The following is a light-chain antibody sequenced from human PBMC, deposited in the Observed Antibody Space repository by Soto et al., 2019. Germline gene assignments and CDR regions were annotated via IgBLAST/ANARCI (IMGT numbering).Light chain of an antibody. CDR3: QQYGSTPRTT. Sequence: IVLTQSHAPLSFSPGESATVSCTARQSVSSNYLAWYQQKPGQAPRLLLYGASSRATGVPDRFSGSRSCTAYSLPTSGLQPEDFVVYYCQQYGSTPRTTFGQGTKVDIK. V-gene: IGKV3-20*01. CDR1: QSVSSNY. J-gene: IGKJ1*01. CDR2: GAS.